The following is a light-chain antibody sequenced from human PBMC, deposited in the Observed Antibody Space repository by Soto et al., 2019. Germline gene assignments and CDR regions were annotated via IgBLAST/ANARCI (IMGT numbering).Light chain of an antibody. CDR2: DAS. Sequence: DIQMTQSPSTLSASVGDRVTITCRASQSISSWLAWYQQKPGKAPNLLIYDASSLESGVPSRFSGSGSGTEFTLTISSLQPDDFATYCCQQYNSYPLTFGGGTKVEIK. J-gene: IGKJ4*01. CDR1: QSISSW. CDR3: QQYNSYPLT. V-gene: IGKV1-5*01.